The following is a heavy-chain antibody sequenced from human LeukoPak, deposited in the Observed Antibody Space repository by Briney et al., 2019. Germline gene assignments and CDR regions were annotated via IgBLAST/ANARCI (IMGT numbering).Heavy chain of an antibody. V-gene: IGHV4-38-2*02. CDR2: ICPSGNA. J-gene: IGHJ4*02. CDR3: ARVTVGTTRGFYY. D-gene: IGHD1-26*01. CDR1: GDSIISGHC. Sequence: SETLSLTCTVSGDSIISGHCWGWIRQPPGKGLEWLGSICPSGNAYYNPSLKSRVTMSVVTSNNQFSLKLSSVTAADTAVYYCARVTVGTTRGFYYWGQGTLVTVSS.